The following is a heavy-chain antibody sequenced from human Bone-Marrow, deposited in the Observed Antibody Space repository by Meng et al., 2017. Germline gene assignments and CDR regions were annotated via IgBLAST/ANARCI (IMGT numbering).Heavy chain of an antibody. D-gene: IGHD6-13*01. CDR1: GFTFSSYS. V-gene: IGHV3-72*01. CDR2: TRNKANSYTT. CDR3: AREINSSSSLRGVYYFDY. Sequence: GESLKISCAASGFTFSSYSMNWVRQAPGKGLEWVGRTRNKANSYTTEYAASVKGRFTISRDDSKNSLYLQMNSLKTEDTAVYYCAREINSSSSLRGVYYFDYWGQGTLVTVSS. J-gene: IGHJ4*02.